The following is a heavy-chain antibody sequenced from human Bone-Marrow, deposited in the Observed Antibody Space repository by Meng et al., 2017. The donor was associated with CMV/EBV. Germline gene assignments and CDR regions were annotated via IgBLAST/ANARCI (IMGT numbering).Heavy chain of an antibody. Sequence: GGSLRLSCAASGFTFSSYAMSWVRQAPGKGLEWVAFIRYDGSNKYYADSVKGRFTISRDNSKNTLYLQMNSLRAEDTAVYYCARDPSGYCTNGVCYRARFDPWGQGTLVTVSS. J-gene: IGHJ5*02. CDR1: GFTFSSYA. CDR2: IRYDGSNK. D-gene: IGHD2-8*01. CDR3: ARDPSGYCTNGVCYRARFDP. V-gene: IGHV3-30*02.